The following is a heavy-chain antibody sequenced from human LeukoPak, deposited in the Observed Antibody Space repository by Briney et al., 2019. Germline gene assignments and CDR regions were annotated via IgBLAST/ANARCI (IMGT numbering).Heavy chain of an antibody. CDR2: IYTSGST. V-gene: IGHV4-4*07. D-gene: IGHD2-15*01. CDR1: GGSISSYY. CDR3: AGRYCSGGSCREDY. Sequence: SETLSLTCTVSGGSISSYYWSWIRQPAGKGLEWIGRIYTSGSTNYNPSLKSRVTMSVDTSKNQFSLKLSSVTAADTAVYYCAGRYCSGGSCREDYWGQGTLVTVSS. J-gene: IGHJ4*02.